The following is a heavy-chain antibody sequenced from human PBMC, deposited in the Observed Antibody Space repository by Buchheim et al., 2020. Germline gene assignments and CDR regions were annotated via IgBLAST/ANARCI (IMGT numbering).Heavy chain of an antibody. Sequence: QLQLQESGSGLVKPSQTLSLTCAVSGCSISSGGYSWSWIRQPPGKGLEWIGYIYHSGSTYYNPSLKSRITISVDRSKNQFSLKLSSVTAADTAVYYCARGYYDFWSGTAEEAFDIWGQGT. D-gene: IGHD3-3*01. CDR2: IYHSGST. CDR1: GCSISSGGYS. CDR3: ARGYYDFWSGTAEEAFDI. J-gene: IGHJ3*02. V-gene: IGHV4-30-2*01.